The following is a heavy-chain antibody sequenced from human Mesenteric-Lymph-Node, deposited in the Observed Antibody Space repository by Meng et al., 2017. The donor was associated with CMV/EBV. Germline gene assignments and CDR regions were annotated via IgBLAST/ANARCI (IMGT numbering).Heavy chain of an antibody. D-gene: IGHD6-19*01. J-gene: IGHJ4*02. V-gene: IGHV3-23*01. Sequence: GESLKISCAASGFTFSSYAMHWVRQAPGKGLQWVSSILDNGRSTFYADSVKGRFTISRDNSKDTLYLQMNSLRAEDTAVYYCAKDQDSSGWYGGIDYWGQGTLVTVSS. CDR2: ILDNGRST. CDR3: AKDQDSSGWYGGIDY. CDR1: GFTFSSYA.